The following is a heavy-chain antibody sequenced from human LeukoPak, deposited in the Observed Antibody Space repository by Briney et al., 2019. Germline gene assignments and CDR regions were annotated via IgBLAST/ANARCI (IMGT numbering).Heavy chain of an antibody. J-gene: IGHJ3*01. D-gene: IGHD3-10*01. CDR3: ARDSPYYYGSGPGP. CDR2: IIPIFDTG. V-gene: IGHV1-69*13. CDR1: GGTFSNYP. Sequence: SVKVSCKASGGTFSNYPISWVRQTPGQGLEWMGGIIPIFDTGNYAQKFQGRVTITADQSTSTAYMELSSLRSEDTAVYYCARDSPYYYGSGPGPWGQGTMVTVSS.